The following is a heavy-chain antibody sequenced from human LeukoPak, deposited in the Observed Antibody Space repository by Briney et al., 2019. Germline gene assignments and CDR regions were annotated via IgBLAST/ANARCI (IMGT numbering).Heavy chain of an antibody. J-gene: IGHJ4*02. Sequence: EASVKVSCKASGYTFTSYYMHWVRQAPGQGLEWMGIINPSGGSTSYAQKFQGRVTMTRDMSTSTDYMELSSLRSEDTAVYYCAKDSHSWSRDYWGQGTLVTVSS. CDR3: AKDSHSWSRDY. V-gene: IGHV1-46*01. CDR1: GYTFTSYY. CDR2: INPSGGST. D-gene: IGHD6-13*01.